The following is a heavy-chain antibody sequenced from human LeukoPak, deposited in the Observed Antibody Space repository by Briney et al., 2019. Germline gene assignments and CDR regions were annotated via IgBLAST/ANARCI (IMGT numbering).Heavy chain of an antibody. J-gene: IGHJ4*02. D-gene: IGHD3-16*01. CDR2: ISYDGSNK. CDR3: ARVSADDYDYVWGSYIDY. V-gene: IGHV3-30*01. CDR1: GFTLSSYA. Sequence: PGGSLRLSCAASGFTLSSYAMHWVRQAPGKGLEWVAVISYDGSNKYYADSVKGRFTISRDNSKNTLYLQMNSLKAEDTAVYYCARVSADDYDYVWGSYIDYWGQGTLVTVSS.